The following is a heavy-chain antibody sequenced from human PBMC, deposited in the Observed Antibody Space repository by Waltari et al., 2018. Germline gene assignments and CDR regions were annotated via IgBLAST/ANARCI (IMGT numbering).Heavy chain of an antibody. J-gene: IGHJ6*02. CDR1: GGSISSSSYY. V-gene: IGHV4-39*01. Sequence: QLQLQESGPGLVKPSETLSLTCTVPGGSISSSSYYWGWIRQPPGKGLEWIGSIYYSGSTYYNPSLKRRVTISVDTSKNQFSLKLSSVTAADTAVYYCAREYNWNYYYYYGMDVWGQGTTVTVSS. D-gene: IGHD1-20*01. CDR2: IYYSGST. CDR3: AREYNWNYYYYYGMDV.